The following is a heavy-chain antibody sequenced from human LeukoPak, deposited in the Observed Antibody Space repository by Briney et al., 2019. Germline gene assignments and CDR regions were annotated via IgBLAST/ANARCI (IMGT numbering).Heavy chain of an antibody. CDR1: GFTFSSYS. J-gene: IGHJ4*02. CDR3: ARDAGNSSGWNDFDY. D-gene: IGHD6-19*01. V-gene: IGHV3-21*01. Sequence: GGSLRLSFAASGFTFSSYSMNWVRQAPGKGLEWVSSIRSSSSYIYYADSVKGRFTISRDNAKNSLYLQMNSLRAEDTAVYYCARDAGNSSGWNDFDYWGQGTLVTVSS. CDR2: IRSSSSYI.